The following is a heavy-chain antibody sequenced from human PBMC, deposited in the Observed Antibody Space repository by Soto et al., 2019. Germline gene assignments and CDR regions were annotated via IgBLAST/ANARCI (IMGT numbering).Heavy chain of an antibody. CDR2: ISYDGSTQ. V-gene: IGHV3-30*18. CDR1: GFSFSTYG. CDR3: AKAHYDSSCVDS. D-gene: IGHD3-22*01. Sequence: QVQLVESGGGVVQPGRSKRLSCAASGFSFSTYGMHWVRQAPGKGLEWVALISYDGSTQSYADSVKGRFTISRDNSKNTLYLEMSSLRAEDTAVFYCAKAHYDSSCVDSWGKGTLVTVSS. J-gene: IGHJ4*02.